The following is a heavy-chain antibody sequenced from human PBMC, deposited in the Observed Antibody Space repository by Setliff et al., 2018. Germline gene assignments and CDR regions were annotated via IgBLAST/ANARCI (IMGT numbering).Heavy chain of an antibody. J-gene: IGHJ3*02. Sequence: TLSLTCTVSGGSINSGSYYWSWIRQPAGKGLEWIGRIYSRGSTNYNPSLKSRVTVSLDASKNQLSLKLSSVTAADTAVYYCARDHYDYYDSRQAFDIWGQGTMVT. D-gene: IGHD3-22*01. CDR3: ARDHYDYYDSRQAFDI. CDR1: GGSINSGSYY. CDR2: IYSRGST. V-gene: IGHV4-61*02.